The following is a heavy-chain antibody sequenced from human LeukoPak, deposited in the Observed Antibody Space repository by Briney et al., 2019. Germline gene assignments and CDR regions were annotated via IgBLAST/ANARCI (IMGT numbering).Heavy chain of an antibody. D-gene: IGHD6-13*01. V-gene: IGHV4-39*07. J-gene: IGHJ1*01. CDR3: ARLSDSSSWYPRYFQH. CDR1: GGSITNDNYY. CDR2: IYYSGST. Sequence: PSETLSLTCTVSGGSITNDNYYWAWIRQPPGKGLEWIGSIYYSGSTNYNPSLKSRVTISVDTSKNQFSLKLSSVTAADTAVYYCARLSDSSSWYPRYFQHWGQGTLVTVSS.